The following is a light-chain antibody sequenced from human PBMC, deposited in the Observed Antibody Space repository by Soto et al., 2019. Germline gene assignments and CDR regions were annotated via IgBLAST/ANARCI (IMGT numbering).Light chain of an antibody. CDR3: EQYDILPT. CDR2: DVY. J-gene: IGKJ2*01. Sequence: IQMTQSPSSLSASVGDRVTITCQASQDISNFLNWYQQKPGKAPKLLIYDVYNLETGVPSRFSGSGSGIDFYFTITSLQPEDIATYYCEQYDILPTFGQGTKLEIK. CDR1: QDISNF. V-gene: IGKV1-33*01.